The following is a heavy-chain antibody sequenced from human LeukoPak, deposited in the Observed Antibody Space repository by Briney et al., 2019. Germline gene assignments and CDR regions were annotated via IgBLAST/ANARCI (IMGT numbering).Heavy chain of an antibody. D-gene: IGHD4-11*01. V-gene: IGHV3-48*02. Sequence: GGSLRLSCTASGFTFSSYAMNWVRQAPGKGLEWVSYISSSSSTIYYADSVKGRFTISRDSAKNSLYLQMNGLRDEDTAVYYCARLRSKYWFDPWGQGTLVTVSS. CDR2: ISSSSSTI. J-gene: IGHJ5*02. CDR1: GFTFSSYA. CDR3: ARLRSKYWFDP.